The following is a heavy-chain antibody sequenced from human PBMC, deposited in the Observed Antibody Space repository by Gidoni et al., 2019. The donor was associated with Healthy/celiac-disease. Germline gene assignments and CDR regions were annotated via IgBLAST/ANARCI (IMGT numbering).Heavy chain of an antibody. D-gene: IGHD2-15*01. CDR2: ISSSGSTI. V-gene: IGHV3-48*03. CDR1: GFTFSSYE. J-gene: IGHJ4*02. CDR3: EGVAWGGYCSGGSCSNY. Sequence: EVQLVESGGGLVQPGGSLRLSCAASGFTFSSYEMNWVRQAPGKGLEWVSYISSSGSTIYYADAVKGRFTISRDNAKNSLYLQMNSLRAEDTAVYYCEGVAWGGYCSGGSCSNYWGQGTLVTVSS.